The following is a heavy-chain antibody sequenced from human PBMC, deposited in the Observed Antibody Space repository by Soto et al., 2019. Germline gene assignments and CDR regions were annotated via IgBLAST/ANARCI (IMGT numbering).Heavy chain of an antibody. CDR1: GGSISSGDYY. V-gene: IGHV4-30-4*01. J-gene: IGHJ5*02. CDR2: INYSGST. Sequence: SETLSLTCTVSGGSISSGDYYWSWIRQPPGKGLEWIGDINYSGSTNYNPSLKSRVTISVDTSKNQFSLKLSSVTAADTAVYYCARGNLRGYSSSWYETNWFDPWGQGTLVTVSS. CDR3: ARGNLRGYSSSWYETNWFDP. D-gene: IGHD6-13*01.